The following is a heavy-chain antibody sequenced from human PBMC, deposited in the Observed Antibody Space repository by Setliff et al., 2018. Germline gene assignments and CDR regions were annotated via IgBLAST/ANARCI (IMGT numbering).Heavy chain of an antibody. CDR3: ARVSRTIVAARGFDY. CDR1: GGTFSSYD. J-gene: IGHJ4*02. D-gene: IGHD1-26*01. Sequence: ASVKVSCKASGGTFSSYDISWVRQAPGQGLEWMGGIIPIFGTANYAQKFQGRVTITADASTSTAYMELSSLRSEDTAVYYCARVSRTIVAARGFDYWGQGTLVTVSS. V-gene: IGHV1-69*13. CDR2: IIPIFGTA.